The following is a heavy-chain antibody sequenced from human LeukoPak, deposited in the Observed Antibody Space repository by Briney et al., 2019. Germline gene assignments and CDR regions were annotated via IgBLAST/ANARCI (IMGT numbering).Heavy chain of an antibody. CDR2: ISFDGTNK. J-gene: IGHJ4*02. CDR3: AKDISYRGYSYGYDY. V-gene: IGHV3-30-3*01. D-gene: IGHD5-18*01. CDR1: GFTFSNYA. Sequence: PGGSLRLSCAASGFTFSNYAFHWVRQAPGKGLEWVTVISFDGTNKYYADSVKGRFTISRDNAKNSLYLQMNSLRAEDTALYYCAKDISYRGYSYGYDYWGQGTLVTVSS.